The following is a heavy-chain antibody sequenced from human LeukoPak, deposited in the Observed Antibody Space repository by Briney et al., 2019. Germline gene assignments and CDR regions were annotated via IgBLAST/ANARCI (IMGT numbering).Heavy chain of an antibody. D-gene: IGHD3-3*01. J-gene: IGHJ4*02. CDR3: AREDDFWSGYYALGY. CDR2: IYYSGST. Sequence: PSETLSLTCTVSGGPISSYYWSWIRQPPGKGLEWIGYIYYSGSTNYNPSLKSRVTISVDTSKNQFSLKLSSVTAADTAVYYCAREDDFWSGYYALGYWGQGTLVTVSS. V-gene: IGHV4-59*01. CDR1: GGPISSYY.